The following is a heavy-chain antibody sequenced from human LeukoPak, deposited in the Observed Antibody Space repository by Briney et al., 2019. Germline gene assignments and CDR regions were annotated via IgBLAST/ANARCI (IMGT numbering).Heavy chain of an antibody. CDR1: GFTFSNAW. CDR2: IKQDGSEK. D-gene: IGHD6-19*01. CDR3: ARLIAVTGYRYFDL. V-gene: IGHV3-7*03. J-gene: IGHJ2*01. Sequence: GGSLRLSCAASGFTFSNAWMSWVRQAPGKGLERAANIKQDGSEKYYVDSVKGRFTISRDNAKNSLYLQMNSLRAEDTAVYYCARLIAVTGYRYFDLWGRGALVTVSS.